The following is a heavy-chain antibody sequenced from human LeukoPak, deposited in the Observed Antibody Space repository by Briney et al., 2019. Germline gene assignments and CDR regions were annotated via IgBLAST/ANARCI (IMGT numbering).Heavy chain of an antibody. D-gene: IGHD3-3*01. CDR1: GGTFSSYA. Sequence: GASVKVSCKASGGTFSSYAISWVRQAPGQGLEWMGGIIPIFGTANYAQKFQGRVTITADESTSTAYMELSSLRSEDTAVYYCAIYDFWSGYYPERGYYYYGMDVWGQGTTVTVSS. J-gene: IGHJ6*02. CDR3: AIYDFWSGYYPERGYYYYGMDV. V-gene: IGHV1-69*13. CDR2: IIPIFGTA.